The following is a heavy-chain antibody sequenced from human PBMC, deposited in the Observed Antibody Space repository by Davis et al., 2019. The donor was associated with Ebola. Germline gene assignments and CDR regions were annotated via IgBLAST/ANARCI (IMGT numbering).Heavy chain of an antibody. CDR2: IYYSGST. CDR1: GGSISSYY. J-gene: IGHJ6*02. CDR3: ARQGYPRNYYYYGMDV. Sequence: SETLSLTCTVSGGSISSYYWSWIRQPPGKGLEWIGYIYYSGSTNYKPSLKSRVTISVDTSKKQFSLKLSSVTAADTAVYYCARQGYPRNYYYYGMDVWGQGTTVTVSS. D-gene: IGHD3-16*02. V-gene: IGHV4-59*08.